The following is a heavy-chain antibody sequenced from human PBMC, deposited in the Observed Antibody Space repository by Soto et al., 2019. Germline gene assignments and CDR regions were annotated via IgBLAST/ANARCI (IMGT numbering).Heavy chain of an antibody. D-gene: IGHD3-16*01. CDR2: MSFDGSYK. CDR1: GFTFSDFG. CDR3: ATYPISLPQITFSGQFYFDY. J-gene: IGHJ4*02. Sequence: GSLRLSCAASGFTFSDFGMHWIRQAPGKGLEWVAAMSFDGSYKYYAASVKGRFTISRDNSKNTLYLQMNSLRPEDTAVYYCATYPISLPQITFSGQFYFDYWGQGALVTISS. V-gene: IGHV3-30*03.